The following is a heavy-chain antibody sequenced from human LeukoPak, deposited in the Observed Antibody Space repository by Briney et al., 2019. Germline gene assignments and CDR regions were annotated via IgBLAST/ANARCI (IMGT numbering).Heavy chain of an antibody. J-gene: IGHJ4*02. D-gene: IGHD1-26*01. V-gene: IGHV3-48*03. CDR1: RFTFSSYE. CDR2: ISSSGSTI. Sequence: GGSLRLSCAASRFTFSSYEMNWVRQAPGKGLEWVSYISSSGSTIYYADSVKGRFTISRDNAKNSLYLQMNGLRAEDTAVYYCAGGLVGAGYYFDYWGQGTLVTVSS. CDR3: AGGLVGAGYYFDY.